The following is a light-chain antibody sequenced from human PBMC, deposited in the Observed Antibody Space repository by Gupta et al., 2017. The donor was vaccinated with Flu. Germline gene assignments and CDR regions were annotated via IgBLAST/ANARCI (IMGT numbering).Light chain of an antibody. CDR1: RTLLSTTDNKNY. Sequence: SLGGTATINCKSSRTLLSTTDNKNYLAWYQQKPGQPPKLLFYWASARESGVPDRFSGGGSGTDFTLTISSLQAEDVAVYYCQQYYDTPQTFGQGTKVEIK. J-gene: IGKJ1*01. CDR2: WAS. V-gene: IGKV4-1*01. CDR3: QQYYDTPQT.